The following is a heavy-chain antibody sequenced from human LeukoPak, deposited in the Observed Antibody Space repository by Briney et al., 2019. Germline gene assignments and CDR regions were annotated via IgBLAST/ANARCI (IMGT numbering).Heavy chain of an antibody. Sequence: ASVKVSCKASGYTFTGYYMHWVRQAPGQGLEWMGWINPNSGGTNYAQKFQGRVTMTKDTSISTAYMGLSRLRSDDTAVYYCARGEGWNREGDALIDYWGQGTLVTVSS. CDR3: ARGEGWNREGDALIDY. CDR1: GYTFTGYY. D-gene: IGHD1-1*01. J-gene: IGHJ4*02. V-gene: IGHV1-2*02. CDR2: INPNSGGT.